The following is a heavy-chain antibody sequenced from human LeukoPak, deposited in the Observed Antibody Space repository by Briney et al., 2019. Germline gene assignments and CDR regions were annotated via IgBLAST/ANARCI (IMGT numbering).Heavy chain of an antibody. V-gene: IGHV4-61*01. J-gene: IGHJ5*02. Sequence: PSETLSLTCTVSGGSVSSGSYYWSWIRQPPGKGLEWIVYIYYSGSTNYNPSLKSRVTISVDTSKNQFSLKLSSVTAADTAVYYCVRDSEAYSSSWFHWFDPWGQGTLVTVSS. D-gene: IGHD6-13*01. CDR2: IYYSGST. CDR3: VRDSEAYSSSWFHWFDP. CDR1: GGSVSSGSYY.